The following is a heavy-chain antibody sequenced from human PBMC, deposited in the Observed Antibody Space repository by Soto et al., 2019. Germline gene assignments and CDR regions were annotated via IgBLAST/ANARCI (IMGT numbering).Heavy chain of an antibody. Sequence: SETLSLTCTVSGGSITAGGYYWSWIRQHPGKGLEWIGYIANSGNTYYNPSLKSRVTISVDTSKNQFSLKLSSVTAADPAVYHCARTKYYYDSSGYEREYYFDYWGQGTLVTVSS. CDR2: IANSGNT. J-gene: IGHJ4*02. D-gene: IGHD3-22*01. CDR1: GGSITAGGYY. CDR3: ARTKYYYDSSGYEREYYFDY. V-gene: IGHV4-31*03.